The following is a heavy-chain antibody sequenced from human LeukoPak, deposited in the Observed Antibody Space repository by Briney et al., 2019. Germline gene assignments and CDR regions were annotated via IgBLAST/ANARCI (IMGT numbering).Heavy chain of an antibody. CDR1: GATFSSYA. J-gene: IGHJ4*02. V-gene: IGHV1-69*06. CDR3: ASGVIAAAGTVY. D-gene: IGHD6-13*01. Sequence: SVKVSCKASGATFSSYAISWVRQAPGQGLEWMGGIIPIFGTANYAQKFQGRVTITADKSTSTAYMELSSLRSEDTAVYYCASGVIAAAGTVYWGQGTLVTVSS. CDR2: IIPIFGTA.